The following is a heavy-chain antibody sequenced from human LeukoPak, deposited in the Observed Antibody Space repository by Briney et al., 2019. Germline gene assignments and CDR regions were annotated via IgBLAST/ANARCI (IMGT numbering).Heavy chain of an antibody. V-gene: IGHV1-2*02. J-gene: IGHJ4*02. CDR1: GYTFSDYY. Sequence: ASVKVSCKTTGYTFSDYYIHWVRQAPGQGLEWMGWINPNTGGSIYAQKFQGRVTMTRDTSISTAYMQLSSLRSNDTAVYYCAKAYGYEEYDHWGQGTLVTVSS. D-gene: IGHD5-18*01. CDR2: INPNTGGS. CDR3: AKAYGYEEYDH.